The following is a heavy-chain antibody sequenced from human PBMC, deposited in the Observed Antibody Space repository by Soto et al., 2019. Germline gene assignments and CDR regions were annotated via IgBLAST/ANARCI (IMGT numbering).Heavy chain of an antibody. CDR2: SYYSGST. CDR1: GASISNDY. V-gene: IGHV4-59*01. D-gene: IGHD1-26*01. J-gene: IGHJ4*02. CDR3: ATDQNGSPHFDY. Sequence: QVHLQESGPGLVKPSETLSLTCTVSGASISNDYWSWIRQPPGKGLEWSGFSYYSGSTNYNPSLNSRVTMSVDTSTNQFSLKLTSVTAADTAVYYCATDQNGSPHFDYWGQGILVTVSS.